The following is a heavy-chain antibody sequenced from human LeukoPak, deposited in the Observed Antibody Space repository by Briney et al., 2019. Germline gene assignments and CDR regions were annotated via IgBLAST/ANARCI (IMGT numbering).Heavy chain of an antibody. V-gene: IGHV4-4*07. CDR1: IGSLNSYF. CDR2: VSDTGRA. D-gene: IGHD2-8*01. Sequence: SETLSLTCTVSIGSLNSYFWTWVRQPAGKGLEWIGRVSDTGRAYYNPSLESRVTISLDTSKNQFSLKVISVTAADTAVYYCARHVLRGGTVFDVWGQGTLVTVSS. J-gene: IGHJ4*02. CDR3: ARHVLRGGTVFDV.